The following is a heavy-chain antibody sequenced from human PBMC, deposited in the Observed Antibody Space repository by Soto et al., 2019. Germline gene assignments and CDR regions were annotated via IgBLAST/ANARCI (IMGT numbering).Heavy chain of an antibody. J-gene: IGHJ4*02. CDR1: CYTFTSYG. D-gene: IGHD3-10*01. V-gene: IGHV1-18*01. Sequence: ASVKVFCKASCYTFTSYGISWVRQAPGQGFDWLGWIIAYNVNTNYAQKLQGRVPMTTDTSTSTAYMELRSLRSDDTAVFFFVRDGGHYKGSGSLPGNWGEVTLVTVSS. CDR3: VRDGGHYKGSGSLPGN. CDR2: IIAYNVNT.